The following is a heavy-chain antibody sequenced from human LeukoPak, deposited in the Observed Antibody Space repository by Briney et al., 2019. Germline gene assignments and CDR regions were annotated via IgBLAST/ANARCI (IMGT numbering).Heavy chain of an antibody. Sequence: ASVKVSCKASGYTFTSYGISWVRQAPGQGLEWMGWISAYNGNTNYAQKLQGRVTMTTDTSTSTAYMELRSLRSDDTAVYYCARDPPLAPYSSSPNWFDPWGQGTLVTVSS. CDR3: ARDPPLAPYSSSPNWFDP. CDR1: GYTFTSYG. CDR2: ISAYNGNT. V-gene: IGHV1-18*01. D-gene: IGHD6-6*01. J-gene: IGHJ5*02.